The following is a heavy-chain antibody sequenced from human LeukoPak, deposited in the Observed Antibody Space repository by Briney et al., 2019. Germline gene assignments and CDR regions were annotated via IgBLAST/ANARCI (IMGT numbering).Heavy chain of an antibody. V-gene: IGHV4-61*02. CDR3: ARGGGYSSSSAFDY. D-gene: IGHD6-6*01. CDR2: IYTSGST. CDR1: GGSISSGSYY. J-gene: IGHJ4*02. Sequence: PSQTLSLTCTVSGGSISSGSYYWSWIRQPAGKGLEWIGRIYTSGSTNYNPSLKSRVTISVDTSKNQFSLKLSSVTAADTAVYYCARGGGYSSSSAFDYWGQGTLVTVSS.